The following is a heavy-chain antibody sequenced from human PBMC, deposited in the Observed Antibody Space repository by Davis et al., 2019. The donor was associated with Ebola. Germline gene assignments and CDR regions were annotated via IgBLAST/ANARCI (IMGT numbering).Heavy chain of an antibody. CDR2: ISYDGKSK. Sequence: GESLKIPCEASGFTFLNYGMHWVRQAPGKGLVWVALISYDGKSKYYQESVKGRFTVSRDNAKNTVYLHMNSLRAEDMAVYFCAKDLDSSGYYGCDNWGQGTLVTVS. D-gene: IGHD6-19*01. CDR3: AKDLDSSGYYGCDN. J-gene: IGHJ4*02. CDR1: GFTFLNYG. V-gene: IGHV3-30*18.